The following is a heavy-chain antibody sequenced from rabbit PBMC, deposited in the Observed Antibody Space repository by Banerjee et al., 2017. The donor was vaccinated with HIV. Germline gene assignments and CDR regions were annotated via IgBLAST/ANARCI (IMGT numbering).Heavy chain of an antibody. V-gene: IGHV1S40*01. J-gene: IGHJ6*01. Sequence: QSLEESGGDLVKPGASLTLTCTASGIDFSSSYYMCWVRQAPGKGLEWIACIYVGSAGRTYYATWAKGRFTISKTSSTTVTLQMTSLTAADTATYFCARDVDVGDDGIDYLDLWGPGTLVTVS. CDR2: IYVGSAGRT. CDR1: GIDFSSSYY. CDR3: ARDVDVGDDGIDYLDL. D-gene: IGHD2-1*01.